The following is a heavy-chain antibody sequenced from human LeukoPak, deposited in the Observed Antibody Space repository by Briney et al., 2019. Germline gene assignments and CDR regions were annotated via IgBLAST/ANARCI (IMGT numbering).Heavy chain of an antibody. Sequence: GGSLRLSCAASGFTFSDHYMDWVRQAPGKGLEWVGRTRNKANSYTTEYAASVKGRFTISRDDSKSSLYLQMNSLKTEDTAVYYCARVGSSSTDYWGQGTLVTVSS. CDR3: ARVGSSSTDY. J-gene: IGHJ4*02. CDR1: GFTFSDHY. CDR2: TRNKANSYTT. V-gene: IGHV3-72*01. D-gene: IGHD6-6*01.